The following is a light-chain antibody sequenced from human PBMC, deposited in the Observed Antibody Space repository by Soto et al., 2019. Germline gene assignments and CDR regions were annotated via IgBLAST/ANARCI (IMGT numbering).Light chain of an antibody. CDR1: NSDVGRFNL. V-gene: IGLV2-23*02. CDR2: GVT. Sequence: QSVLTQPASVSGSPGQSITISCTGTNSDVGRFNLVSWYQHHPDKAPKLMIFGVTKRPSGVSNRFSGSKSGNMASLTISGLQAEDEADYYCCSYATGGTYVFGTGTKVTVL. CDR3: CSYATGGTYV. J-gene: IGLJ1*01.